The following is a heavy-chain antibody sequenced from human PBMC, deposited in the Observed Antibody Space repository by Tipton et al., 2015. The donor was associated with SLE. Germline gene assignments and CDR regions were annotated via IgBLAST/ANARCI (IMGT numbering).Heavy chain of an antibody. J-gene: IGHJ6*02. CDR3: ARDYDFWSGYLPHGMDV. CDR1: GYTSSSYG. D-gene: IGHD3-3*01. Sequence: QSGPEVKKPGASVKVSCKASGYTSSSYGISWVRQAPGQGLEWMGRISGHNGNTDYIQKFQGRVTMTTDTSTNTAYMELGSLKSDDTAVYYCARDYDFWSGYLPHGMDVWGQGTTVTVSS. CDR2: ISGHNGNT. V-gene: IGHV1-18*01.